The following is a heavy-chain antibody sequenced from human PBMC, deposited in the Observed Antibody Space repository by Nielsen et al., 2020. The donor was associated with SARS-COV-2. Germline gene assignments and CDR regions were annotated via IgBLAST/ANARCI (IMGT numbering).Heavy chain of an antibody. V-gene: IGHV3-13*01. CDR3: YSATRKIDY. D-gene: IGHD2-2*02. CDR1: GFTFSSYD. Sequence: GGSLRLSCAASGFTFSSYDMHWVRQATGKGLEWVSAIGTAGDTDYSGSVKGRFTISREDAKNSLYLQMNSLRAGDTSSTSSYSATRKIDYWGQGTLVTVSS. CDR2: IGTAGDT. J-gene: IGHJ4*02.